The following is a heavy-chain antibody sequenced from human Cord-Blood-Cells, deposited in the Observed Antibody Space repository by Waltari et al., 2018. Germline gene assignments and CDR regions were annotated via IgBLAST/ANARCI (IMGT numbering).Heavy chain of an antibody. D-gene: IGHD5-12*01. CDR2: IKSKTYGGTT. V-gene: IGHV3-15*01. CDR3: TTDGGGWLRFYYGMDV. CDR1: GFTFGNAW. J-gene: IGHJ6*02. Sequence: EVQLVEPGGGLVKSGGSLSLSCAASGFTFGNAWMRWVRQAPGKGLEWVGRIKSKTYGGTTDYAAPVKGRFTISRDDSKNTLYLQMNSLKTEDTAVYYCTTDGGGWLRFYYGMDVWGQGTTVTVSS.